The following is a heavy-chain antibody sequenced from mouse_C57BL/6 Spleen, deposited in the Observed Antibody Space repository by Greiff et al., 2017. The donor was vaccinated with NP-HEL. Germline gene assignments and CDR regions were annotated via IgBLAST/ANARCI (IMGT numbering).Heavy chain of an antibody. Sequence: VQLKESGPELVKPGASVKISCKASGYSFTGYYMNWVKQSPEKSLEWIGEINPSTGGTTYNQKFKAKATLTVDKSSSTAYMQLKSLTSEDSAVYYCASHKGGYYFDYWGQGTTLTVSS. CDR2: INPSTGGT. J-gene: IGHJ2*01. CDR3: ASHKGGYYFDY. V-gene: IGHV1-42*01. CDR1: GYSFTGYY.